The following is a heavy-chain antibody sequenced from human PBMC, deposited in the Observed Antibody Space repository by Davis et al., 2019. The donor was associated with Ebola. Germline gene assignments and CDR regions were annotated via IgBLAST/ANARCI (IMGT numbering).Heavy chain of an antibody. V-gene: IGHV3-30*18. Sequence: GESLKISCAASGFTFSSYGMHWVRQAPGKGLEWVAVISYDGSNKYYADSVKGRFTISRDNSKNTLYLQMNSLRAEDTAVYYCAKDKRHSGWYGPDYYYYGMDVWGQGTTVTVSS. CDR3: AKDKRHSGWYGPDYYYYGMDV. J-gene: IGHJ6*02. CDR2: ISYDGSNK. CDR1: GFTFSSYG. D-gene: IGHD6-19*01.